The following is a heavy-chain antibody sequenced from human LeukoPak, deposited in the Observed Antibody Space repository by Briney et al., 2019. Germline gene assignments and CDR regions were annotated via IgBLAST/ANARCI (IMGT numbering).Heavy chain of an antibody. V-gene: IGHV3-11*04. J-gene: IGHJ5*02. CDR1: GFTFSDYY. Sequence: SGGSLRLSCAASGFTFSDYYMSWIRQAPGKGLEWVSYISSSGSTIYYADSVKGRFTISRDNAKNSLYLQMNSLRAEDTAVYYCAREVVATPWGSARFDPWGQGTLVTVSS. D-gene: IGHD5-12*01. CDR2: ISSSGSTI. CDR3: AREVVATPWGSARFDP.